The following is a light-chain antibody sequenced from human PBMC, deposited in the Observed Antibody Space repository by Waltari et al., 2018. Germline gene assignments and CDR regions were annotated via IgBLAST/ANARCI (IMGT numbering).Light chain of an antibody. CDR2: QDS. CDR1: KLGDKY. J-gene: IGLJ2*01. V-gene: IGLV3-1*01. Sequence: SNDLTQPPSVSVSPGQTASITGSGDKLGDKYACWYQQKPGQSPVLVIYQDSKRPSGIPERFSGSNSGNTATLTISGTQAMDEADYYCQAWDSSTAQVFGGGTKLTVL. CDR3: QAWDSSTAQV.